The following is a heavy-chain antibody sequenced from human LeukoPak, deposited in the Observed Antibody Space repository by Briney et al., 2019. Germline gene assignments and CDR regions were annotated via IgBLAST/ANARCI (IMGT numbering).Heavy chain of an antibody. CDR3: ARELVATIGGAYYYYGMDV. CDR1: GFTFSSYG. D-gene: IGHD5-12*01. V-gene: IGHV3-33*01. CDR2: IWYDGSNR. J-gene: IGHJ6*02. Sequence: GGSLRLSCAASGFTFSSYGMHWVRQAPGKGLEWVAVIWYDGSNRYYADSVKGRFTISRDNSKNTLYLQMNSLRAEDTAVYYCARELVATIGGAYYYYGMDVWGQGTTVTVSS.